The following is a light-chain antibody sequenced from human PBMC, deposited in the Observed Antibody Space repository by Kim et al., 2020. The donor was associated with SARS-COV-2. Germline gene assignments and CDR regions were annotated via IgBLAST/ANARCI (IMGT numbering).Light chain of an antibody. V-gene: IGLV1-40*01. CDR1: SSNSGAGYD. J-gene: IGLJ1*01. CDR2: SNS. Sequence: VTISCTGSSSNSGAGYDVHWYQQLPGTAPKRLIYSNSNRTSEFPDRFSGSKSGTSASLAITGLQAEDEADYYCQSYDSSLSGSGVFGTGTKVTVL. CDR3: QSYDSSLSGSGV.